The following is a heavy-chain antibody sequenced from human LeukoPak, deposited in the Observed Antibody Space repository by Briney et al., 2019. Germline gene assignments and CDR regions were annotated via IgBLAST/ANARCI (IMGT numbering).Heavy chain of an antibody. CDR1: GFTFSSYA. D-gene: IGHD3-22*01. Sequence: GGSLRLSCAASGFTFSSYAMSWVRQAPGKGLEWVSAISNSGGSTYYADSVRGRFTISRDNSKNTLYLQMNSLRAEDTAVYYCARAHDYYDKAFDIWGQGTMVTVSS. CDR2: ISNSGGST. CDR3: ARAHDYYDKAFDI. V-gene: IGHV3-23*01. J-gene: IGHJ3*02.